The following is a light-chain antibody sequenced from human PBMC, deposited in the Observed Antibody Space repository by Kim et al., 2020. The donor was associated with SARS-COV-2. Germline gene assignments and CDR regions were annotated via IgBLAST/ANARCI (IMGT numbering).Light chain of an antibody. CDR3: QQEYTVPRT. J-gene: IGKJ2*01. CDR1: QSVSNNY. Sequence: GERANIAGRASQSVSNNYVSWYQEKPGTAPRVLIYGASTRATGIPARFSGSGSGTDFSLTISSLQPEDFAIYYCQQEYTVPRTLGQGTKLEI. V-gene: IGKV3D-7*01. CDR2: GAS.